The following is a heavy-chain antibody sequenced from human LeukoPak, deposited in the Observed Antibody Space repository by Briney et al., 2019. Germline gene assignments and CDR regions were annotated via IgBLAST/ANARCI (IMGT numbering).Heavy chain of an antibody. J-gene: IGHJ4*02. CDR3: AKAFTYYYDSSGYTFDY. Sequence: GRSLRLSCAASGFTFSSYGMHWVRQAPGKGLEWVAVVSYDGSNKYYADSVKGRLTISRDNSKNTLYLQMNSLRAEDTAVYYCAKAFTYYYDSSGYTFDYWGQGTLVTVSS. D-gene: IGHD3-22*01. V-gene: IGHV3-30*18. CDR2: VSYDGSNK. CDR1: GFTFSSYG.